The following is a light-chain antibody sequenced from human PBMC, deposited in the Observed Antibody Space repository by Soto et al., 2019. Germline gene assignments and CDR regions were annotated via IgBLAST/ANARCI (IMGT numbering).Light chain of an antibody. J-gene: IGLJ3*02. Sequence: QSVLTQPASVSGSPGQSITISCTGTNSDVGGYDRVSWYQHHPGKAPKLLIFEVYNRPSGISDRFSGSKSGDTASLTISGLQDEDEADYYCISYIPSTTTHWVFGGGTKLTVL. CDR3: ISYIPSTTTHWV. V-gene: IGLV2-14*01. CDR2: EVY. CDR1: NSDVGGYDR.